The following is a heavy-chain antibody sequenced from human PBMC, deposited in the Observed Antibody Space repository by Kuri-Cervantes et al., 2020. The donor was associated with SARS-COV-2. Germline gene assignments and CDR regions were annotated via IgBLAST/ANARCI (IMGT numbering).Heavy chain of an antibody. V-gene: IGHV1-2*04. CDR1: GYTFTGYY. Sequence: ASVKVSCKASGYTFTGYYMHWVRQAPGQGLEWMGWINPNSGGTNYAQKFQGWVTMTRDTSISTAYMELSRLRSDDTAVYYCARVACTNGVCSYFDYWGQGTLVTSPQ. D-gene: IGHD2-8*01. CDR2: INPNSGGT. J-gene: IGHJ4*02. CDR3: ARVACTNGVCSYFDY.